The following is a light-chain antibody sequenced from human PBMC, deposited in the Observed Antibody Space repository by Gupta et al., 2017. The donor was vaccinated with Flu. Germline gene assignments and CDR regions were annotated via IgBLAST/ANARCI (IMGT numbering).Light chain of an antibody. CDR2: EDN. Sequence: SYELTQPPSVSVSPGQTARITCSGDALPKKFAFWYQQKSGQAPVLVIYEDNKRASGNPERFSGSSSGTMATLTISGAQVEDEADYFCYSTDSSGNYGVFGGGTKLTVL. J-gene: IGLJ2*01. V-gene: IGLV3-10*01. CDR3: YSTDSSGNYGV. CDR1: ALPKKF.